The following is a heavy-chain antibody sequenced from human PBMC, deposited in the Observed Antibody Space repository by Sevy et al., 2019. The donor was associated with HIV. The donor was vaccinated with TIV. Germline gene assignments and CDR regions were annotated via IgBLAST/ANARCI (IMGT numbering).Heavy chain of an antibody. J-gene: IGHJ6*03. CDR3: AVGYCSSTSCLISYYYYYMDV. CDR1: GGTFSSYA. D-gene: IGHD2-2*01. V-gene: IGHV1-69*06. CDR2: IIPIFGTA. Sequence: ASVKVSCKASGGTFSSYAISWVRQAPGQGLEWMGGIIPIFGTANYAQKFQGRVTITADKSTSTAYMELSSLRSEDMAVYYCAVGYCSSTSCLISYYYYYMDVWGKGTTVTVSS.